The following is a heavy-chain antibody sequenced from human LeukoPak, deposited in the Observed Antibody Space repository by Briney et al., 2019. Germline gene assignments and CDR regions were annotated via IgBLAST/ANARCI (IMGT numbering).Heavy chain of an antibody. CDR1: SDSISSSRFY. CDR3: ASLLSGFISSWCPDYYYGVDV. V-gene: IGHV4-39*01. D-gene: IGHD6-13*01. Sequence: SETLSLTCTVSSDSISSSRFYGGWIRQPPGRGLEWIATISYSGSTYYNPSLRSRVTMSIDTSKNQCSLKLSSVTAADTAVYYCASLLSGFISSWCPDYYYGVDVWGQGTTVSVSS. CDR2: ISYSGST. J-gene: IGHJ6*02.